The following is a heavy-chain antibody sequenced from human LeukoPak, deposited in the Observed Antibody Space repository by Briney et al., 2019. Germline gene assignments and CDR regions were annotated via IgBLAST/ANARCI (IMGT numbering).Heavy chain of an antibody. J-gene: IGHJ4*02. CDR1: GFTFSSSW. CDR3: ATEHWGPNS. V-gene: IGHV3-7*01. D-gene: IGHD3-16*01. CDR2: IKGDGSDK. Sequence: PGGSLRLSCAASGFTFSSSWMTWVRQAPGKGREWLANIKGDGSDKNYVDSVKGRFTIPRDNAKNSLFLQMSSLRGEDTALYYCATEHWGPNSWGQGTLVTVSS.